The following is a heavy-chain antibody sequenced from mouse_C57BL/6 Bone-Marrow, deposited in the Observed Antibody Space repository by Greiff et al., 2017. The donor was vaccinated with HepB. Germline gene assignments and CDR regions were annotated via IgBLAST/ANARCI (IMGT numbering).Heavy chain of an antibody. D-gene: IGHD1-1*01. J-gene: IGHJ1*03. Sequence: EVKLVESGGDLVKPGGSLKLSCAASGFTFSSYGMSWVRQTPDKRLEWVATISSGGSYTYYPDSVKGRFTISRDNAKNTLYLQMSRLKSEDTAMYYCERQELRWYFDVWGTGTTVTVSS. V-gene: IGHV5-6*01. CDR2: ISSGGSYT. CDR1: GFTFSSYG. CDR3: ERQELRWYFDV.